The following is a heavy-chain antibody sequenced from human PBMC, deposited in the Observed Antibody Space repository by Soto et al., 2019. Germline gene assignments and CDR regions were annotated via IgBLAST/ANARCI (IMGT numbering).Heavy chain of an antibody. CDR1: GGSISSSSYY. V-gene: IGHV4-39*01. CDR2: IYYSGST. CDR3: ARRPYYDFWSGYYTSDAFDI. D-gene: IGHD3-3*01. J-gene: IGHJ3*02. Sequence: QLQLQESGPGLVKPSETLSLTCTVSGGSISSSSYYWGWIRQPPGKGLEWIGSIYYSGSTYYNPSLKSRVTISVDTSKNQFSLKLSSVTAADTAVYYCARRPYYDFWSGYYTSDAFDIWGQGTMVTVSS.